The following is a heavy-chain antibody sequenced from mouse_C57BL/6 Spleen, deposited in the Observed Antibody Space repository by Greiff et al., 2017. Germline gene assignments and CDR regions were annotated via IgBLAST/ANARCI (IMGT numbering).Heavy chain of an antibody. CDR2: ISRGSSTI. D-gene: IGHD1-1*01. CDR1: GFTFSDYG. V-gene: IGHV5-17*01. J-gene: IGHJ4*01. Sequence: EVQLVESGGGLVKPGGSLKLSCAASGFTFSDYGMHWVRQAPGKGLEWVAYISRGSSTIYYADTVKGRFTISVDNAKNTLFLQMTSLRSEDTAMYYCARDPGGSSSAYAMDYWGQGTSVTVSS. CDR3: ARDPGGSSSAYAMDY.